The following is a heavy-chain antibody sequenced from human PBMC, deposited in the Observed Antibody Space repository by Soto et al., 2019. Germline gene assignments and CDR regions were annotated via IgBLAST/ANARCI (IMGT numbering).Heavy chain of an antibody. CDR2: ISYDGSNK. D-gene: IGHD3-10*01. CDR3: ARDKGGSGSYLVY. J-gene: IGHJ4*02. V-gene: IGHV3-30-3*01. Sequence: QVQLVESGGGVVQPGRSLRLSCAASGFTFSSYAMHWVRQAPGKGLEWVAVISYDGSNKYYADSVKGRFTISSDNSKNTLYLQMNSLRAEDTAVYYCARDKGGSGSYLVYWGQGTLVTVSS. CDR1: GFTFSSYA.